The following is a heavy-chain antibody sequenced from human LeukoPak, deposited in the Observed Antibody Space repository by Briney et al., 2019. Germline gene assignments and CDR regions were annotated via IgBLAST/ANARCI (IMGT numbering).Heavy chain of an antibody. D-gene: IGHD3-22*01. Sequence: PSETLSLTCAVYGGSFSGYYWSWIRQPPGKGLEWIGEINHSGSTNYNPSLKSRVTISVDTSKSQFSLKLSSVTAADTAVYYCARRYYDSSGYCTTFDYWGQGTLVTVSS. J-gene: IGHJ4*02. V-gene: IGHV4-34*01. CDR1: GGSFSGYY. CDR3: ARRYYDSSGYCTTFDY. CDR2: INHSGST.